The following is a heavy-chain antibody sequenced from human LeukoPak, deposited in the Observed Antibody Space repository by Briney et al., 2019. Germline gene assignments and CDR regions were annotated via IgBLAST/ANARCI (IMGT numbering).Heavy chain of an antibody. D-gene: IGHD3-10*01. CDR2: IYYSGST. Sequence: PSEILSLTCTVSGGSISSYYWSWIRQPPGKGLEWIRYIYYSGSTNYNPSLKSRVTISVDTSKNQFSLKLSSVTAADTAVYYCASNYYGSGSLDYWGQGNLVTVSS. CDR1: GGSISSYY. V-gene: IGHV4-59*08. J-gene: IGHJ4*02. CDR3: ASNYYGSGSLDY.